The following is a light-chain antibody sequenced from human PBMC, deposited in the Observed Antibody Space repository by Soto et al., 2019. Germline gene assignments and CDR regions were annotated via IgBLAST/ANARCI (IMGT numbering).Light chain of an antibody. CDR2: GAS. V-gene: IGKV3-15*01. CDR1: QSVSSN. CDR3: QQYNNWPPLT. J-gene: IGKJ4*01. Sequence: ETVMTQSPATLSVSPGARATLSCRASQSVSSNLAWYQQKPGQVPRLLIYGASTRATGIPARFSGSGSGTEFTLTISSLQSEDFAVYYCQQYNNWPPLTFGGGTKVEIK.